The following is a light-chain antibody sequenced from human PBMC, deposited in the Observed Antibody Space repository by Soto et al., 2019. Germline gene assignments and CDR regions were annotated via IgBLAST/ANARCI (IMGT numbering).Light chain of an antibody. Sequence: AIRMTQSPSSFSASTGDRVTITCRASQGISSYLAWYQQKPGKAPKLLIYAESTLQSGVPSRFSGSGSGTDFTLTISCLQSEDFATYYCQQYYSYPPPFGQGTRLEIK. CDR1: QGISSY. J-gene: IGKJ5*01. V-gene: IGKV1-8*01. CDR3: QQYYSYPPP. CDR2: AES.